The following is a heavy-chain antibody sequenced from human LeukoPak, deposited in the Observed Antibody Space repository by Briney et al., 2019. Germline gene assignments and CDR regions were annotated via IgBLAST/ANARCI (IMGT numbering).Heavy chain of an antibody. Sequence: SETLSLTCTVSSGSISSSSYYWGWIRQPPGKGLEWIGSIYYSGSTYYNPSLKSRVTISVDTSKNQFSLKLSSVTAADTAVYYCASIVQDVWGKGTTVTVSS. V-gene: IGHV4-39*01. D-gene: IGHD2/OR15-2a*01. J-gene: IGHJ6*04. CDR3: ASIVQDV. CDR1: SGSISSSSYY. CDR2: IYYSGST.